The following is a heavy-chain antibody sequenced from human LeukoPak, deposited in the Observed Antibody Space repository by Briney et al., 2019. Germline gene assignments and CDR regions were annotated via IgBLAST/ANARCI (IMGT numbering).Heavy chain of an antibody. D-gene: IGHD2-8*01. CDR2: SSSSGSTI. J-gene: IGHJ3*02. CDR1: RFTFSDYY. CDR3: ARVVRYCTNGVCGAPAFDI. Sequence: GGSLRLSCAASRFTFSDYYMSWIRQAPGKGLEWVSYSSSSGSTIYYADSVKGRFTISRDNAKNSLYLQMNSLRAEDTAVYYCARVVRYCTNGVCGAPAFDIWGQGTMVTVPS. V-gene: IGHV3-11*04.